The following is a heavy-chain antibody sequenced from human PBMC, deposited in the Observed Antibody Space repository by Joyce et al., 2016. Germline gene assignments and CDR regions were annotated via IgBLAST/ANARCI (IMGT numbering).Heavy chain of an antibody. CDR3: ARGGISYYYTMDV. CDR1: GSTVSTSS. CDR2: IMYTSYYI. Sequence: QLVESGGGVVKQGGSLRHSWEASGSTVSTSSMSWFRQAPGTGLAWFAAIMYTSYYIFHAETVRGRFTVSTDNAKKTLYLQMNSLRAEDSAVFYCARGGISYYYTMDVWGQGTTVTVSS. V-gene: IGHV3-21*01. D-gene: IGHD3-16*01. J-gene: IGHJ6*02.